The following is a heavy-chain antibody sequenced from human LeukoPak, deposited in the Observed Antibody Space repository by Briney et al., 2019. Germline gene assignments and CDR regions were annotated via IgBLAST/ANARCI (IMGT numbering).Heavy chain of an antibody. CDR1: GFTFSISA. V-gene: IGHV3-23*01. J-gene: IGHJ6*02. Sequence: PGGSLRLSCAASGFTFSISAINWVRQAPGKGLEWISCISGSGRTTYYADSVRGRFTISRDNSKNTVYLQVNSLRAEHTAVYYCAKHKSPGVYLAARYDYYYFDGGDVWGQGTTVTVSS. CDR3: AKHKSPGVYLAARYDYYYFDGGDV. CDR2: ISGSGRTT. D-gene: IGHD2-8*01.